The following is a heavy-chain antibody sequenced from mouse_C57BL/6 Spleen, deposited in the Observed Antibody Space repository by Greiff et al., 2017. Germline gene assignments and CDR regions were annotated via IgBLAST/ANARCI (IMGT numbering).Heavy chain of an antibody. CDR3: ARGRYGNYAMDY. CDR1: GYTFTSYW. CDR2: IYPGSGST. Sequence: VQLQQPGAELVKPGASVKMSCKASGYTFTSYWITWVQQSPGQGLEWIGDIYPGSGSTNYNEKFKSKATLTVDTSSSTAYMQLSSLTSEDSAVYYCARGRYGNYAMDYWGQGTSVTVSS. V-gene: IGHV1-55*01. D-gene: IGHD2-1*01. J-gene: IGHJ4*01.